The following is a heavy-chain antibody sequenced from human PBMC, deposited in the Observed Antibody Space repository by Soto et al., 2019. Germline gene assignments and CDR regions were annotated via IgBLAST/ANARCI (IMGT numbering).Heavy chain of an antibody. CDR1: GGSSSSSNYY. V-gene: IGHV4-39*01. J-gene: IGHJ6*02. D-gene: IGHD2-2*01. CDR2: TYYSGNT. Sequence: PSETLSLTCTVAGGSSSSSNYYWGWIRQPPGKGLEWIGSTYYSGNTYYNPSLKSRVTMSVDTSKNQFSLKLSSVTAADTAVYYCARLGGYCSTTGCYGYYAMDVLGQGTTVTVSS. CDR3: ARLGGYCSTTGCYGYYAMDV.